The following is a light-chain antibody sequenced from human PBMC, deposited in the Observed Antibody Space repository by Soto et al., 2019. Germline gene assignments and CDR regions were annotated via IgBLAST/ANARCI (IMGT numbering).Light chain of an antibody. CDR3: LKYSGFPYT. CDR2: KAS. V-gene: IGKV1-5*03. Sequence: DIQMTQSPSTLSASVGDRVIITCRASQNINVWLAWFQQKPGTAPKLLIYKASILERGVPSRFSGSGSGTEFTLTISSLQPDDFATYYCLKYSGFPYTFCQGTKLEI. J-gene: IGKJ2*01. CDR1: QNINVW.